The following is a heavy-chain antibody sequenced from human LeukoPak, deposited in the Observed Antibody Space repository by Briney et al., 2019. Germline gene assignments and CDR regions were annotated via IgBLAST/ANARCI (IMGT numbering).Heavy chain of an antibody. CDR2: ISGSGGTT. CDR3: AKGPVAVAGHYFDH. J-gene: IGHJ4*02. D-gene: IGHD6-19*01. V-gene: IGHV3-23*01. CDR1: GFTFSSYA. Sequence: GGSLRLSCAASGFTFSSYAMSWVRQAPGKGLEWVSSISGSGGTTYYADSVKGRFTISRDNPNNTLDLQMNSLTAEDTAVYYCAKGPVAVAGHYFDHWGQGTLVTVSS.